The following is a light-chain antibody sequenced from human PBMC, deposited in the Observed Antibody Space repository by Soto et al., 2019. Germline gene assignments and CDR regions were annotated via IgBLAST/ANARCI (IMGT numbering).Light chain of an antibody. J-gene: IGKJ5*01. CDR3: QQYNNWPPIT. V-gene: IGKV3-15*01. Sequence: EIVMTQSPATLSVSPGERATLSCRASQSVSSNLAWYQQKHGQAPILLIYGASTRATGIPARFSGSGSGTEFTLTISSLQSEDFAVYYCQQYNNWPPITCGQGTRREIK. CDR1: QSVSSN. CDR2: GAS.